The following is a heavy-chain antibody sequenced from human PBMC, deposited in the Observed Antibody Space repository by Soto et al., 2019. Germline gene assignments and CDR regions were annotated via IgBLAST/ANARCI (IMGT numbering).Heavy chain of an antibody. CDR3: ARDGRSVSGVVTLEH. D-gene: IGHD3-3*01. Sequence: ASVKVSCKATGYSFKNYAVHWVRQAPGQRLEWMGFTNEGSGNTRFSQKFQGRISITRDTSASTVYLDLSSRTSEDTAIYCCARDGRSVSGVVTLEHWGPRTLVTVSS. J-gene: IGHJ1*01. CDR2: TNEGSGNT. CDR1: GYSFKNYA. V-gene: IGHV1-3*01.